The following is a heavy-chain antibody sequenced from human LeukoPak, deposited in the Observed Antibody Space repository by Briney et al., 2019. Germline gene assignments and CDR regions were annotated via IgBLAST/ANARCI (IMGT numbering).Heavy chain of an antibody. CDR3: ARARVNYYDSSGYYQDPPYYFDY. CDR2: IKEDGSEK. Sequence: PGGSLRLSCAASGFTFSSYSVNWVRQAPGKGLEWVANIKEDGSEKNYVDSVKGRFTIARDNAKNSLYLQMNSLRAEDTAVYYCARARVNYYDSSGYYQDPPYYFDYWGQGTLVTVSS. D-gene: IGHD3-22*01. V-gene: IGHV3-7*01. J-gene: IGHJ4*02. CDR1: GFTFSSYS.